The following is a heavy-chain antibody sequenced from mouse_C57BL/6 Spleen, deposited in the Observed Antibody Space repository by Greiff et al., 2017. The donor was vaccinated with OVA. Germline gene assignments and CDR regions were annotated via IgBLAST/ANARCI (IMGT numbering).Heavy chain of an antibody. J-gene: IGHJ4*01. Sequence: QVQLKQPGTELVKPGASVKLSCKASGYTFTSYWMHWVKQRPGQGLEWIGNINPSNGGTNYNEKFKSKATLTVDKSSSTAYMQLSSLTAEDAAVYYCARLWAFYAMDYWGQGTSVTVSS. CDR1: GYTFTSYW. CDR2: INPSNGGT. D-gene: IGHD4-1*01. CDR3: ARLWAFYAMDY. V-gene: IGHV1-53*01.